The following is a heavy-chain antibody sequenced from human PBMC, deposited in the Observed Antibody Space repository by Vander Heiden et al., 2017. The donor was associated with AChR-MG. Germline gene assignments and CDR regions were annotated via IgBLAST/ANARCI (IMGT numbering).Heavy chain of an antibody. CDR2: INPSGGST. CDR1: GYTFTSYY. J-gene: IGHJ5*02. V-gene: IGHV1-46*03. Sequence: QVQLVQSGAEVKKPGASVKVSCKASGYTFTSYYRHWVRQAPGQGLEWMGIINPSGGSTSYAQKFQGRVTMTRDTSTSTVYMELSSLRSEDTAVYYCATGLELRGFDPWGQGTLVTVPS. D-gene: IGHD1-7*01. CDR3: ATGLELRGFDP.